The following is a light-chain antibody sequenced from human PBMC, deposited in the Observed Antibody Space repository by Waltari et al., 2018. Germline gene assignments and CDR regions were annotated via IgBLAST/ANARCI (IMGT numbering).Light chain of an antibody. V-gene: IGLV2-14*03. Sequence: SALTQPASVLGSPLQSITLSCTGTPRDVGGDAFVSLYQDHPGQAPKVIMYDVNKRPSGLAGRCSGSKSGNTASLNISWLQAGDEATYYCSSQSSNNVVIVGGVTKLTVL. CDR1: PRDVGGDAF. CDR3: SSQSSNNVVI. J-gene: IGLJ2*01. CDR2: DVN.